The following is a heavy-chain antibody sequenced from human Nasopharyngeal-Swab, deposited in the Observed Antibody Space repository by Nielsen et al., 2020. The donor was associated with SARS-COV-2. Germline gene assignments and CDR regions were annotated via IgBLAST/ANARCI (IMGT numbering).Heavy chain of an antibody. CDR1: GGSVSNDDW. V-gene: IGHV4-4*02. CDR2: IHHSGSA. Sequence: SETLSLTCPVSGGSVSNDDWWTCVRQPPGKGLEWIGEIHHSGSANYNPSLKSRVTMSVDKSKNQFSLKLSSLTAADTAVYYCAKGGHWRLDPWGQGTLVTVSS. J-gene: IGHJ5*02. D-gene: IGHD1-1*01. CDR3: AKGGHWRLDP.